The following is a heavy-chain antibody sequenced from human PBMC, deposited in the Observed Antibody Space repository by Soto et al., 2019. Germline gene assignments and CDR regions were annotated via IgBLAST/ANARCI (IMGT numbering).Heavy chain of an antibody. CDR3: ARASDIVVVPAAMAPYYYYGMDV. J-gene: IGHJ6*02. CDR2: IDPSDSYT. V-gene: IGHV5-10-1*01. D-gene: IGHD2-2*01. Sequence: GESLKISGKGSGYSFTSYWIRWVRQMPGKGLEWMGRIDPSDSYTNYSPSFQGHVTISADKSISTAYLQWSSLKASDTAMYYCARASDIVVVPAAMAPYYYYGMDVWGQGTTVTVSS. CDR1: GYSFTSYW.